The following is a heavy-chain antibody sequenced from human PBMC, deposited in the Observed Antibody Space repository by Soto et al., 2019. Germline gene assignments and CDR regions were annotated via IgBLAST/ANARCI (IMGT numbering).Heavy chain of an antibody. CDR2: VYPSDSDT. J-gene: IGHJ4*02. Sequence: TGESLKISCEGSGYTFTGHWIGWVRQMPGKGLEWMGIVYPSDSDTRYSPSLQGQVTISADKSLSTAYLQWPSLKASDTAMYYCAVGIASDFQYWGQGTLVTVSS. CDR1: GYTFTGHW. CDR3: AVGIASDFQY. D-gene: IGHD3-3*01. V-gene: IGHV5-51*01.